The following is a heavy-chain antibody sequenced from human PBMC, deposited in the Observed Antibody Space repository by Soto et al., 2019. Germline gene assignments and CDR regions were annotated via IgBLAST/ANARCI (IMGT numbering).Heavy chain of an antibody. Sequence: GGSLRLHWSASGFTAISKYIIWVPPARGKGLEWVSLIQSGGPTYYADYVKGRFTISRDTSENTVHLQMDSLRAADTAVYYCARDDVLCYFGCYYVGRVEVWCNGLTVTVXS. CDR1: GFTAISKY. D-gene: IGHD1-26*01. CDR2: IQSGGPT. J-gene: IGHJ6*04. V-gene: IGHV3-66*01. CDR3: ARDDVLCYFGCYYVGRVEV.